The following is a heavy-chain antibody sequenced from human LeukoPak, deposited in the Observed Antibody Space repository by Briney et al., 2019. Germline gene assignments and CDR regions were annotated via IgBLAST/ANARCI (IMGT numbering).Heavy chain of an antibody. CDR3: AKSQGTIATYFDY. J-gene: IGHJ4*02. CDR1: GFTFSNYG. D-gene: IGHD2-21*01. CDR2: IRYDGSNK. V-gene: IGHV3-30*02. Sequence: GGSLRLSCTASGFTFSNYGMHWVRQAPGKGLEWVAFIRYDGSNKYYADSVKGRFTISRDNSRSTLYLQMDSLRAEDTAVYYCAKSQGTIATYFDYWGQGSLVTVSS.